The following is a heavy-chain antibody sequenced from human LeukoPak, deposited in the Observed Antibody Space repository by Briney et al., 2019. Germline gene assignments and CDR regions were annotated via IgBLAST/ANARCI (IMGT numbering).Heavy chain of an antibody. Sequence: ETLSLTCAVYGGSFSGYYWSWIRQPPGKGLEWIGEINHSGSTNYNPSLKSRVTISVDTSKNQFSLKLSSVTAADTAVYYCARGQRLGYCSSTSCYSFDYWGQGTLVTVSS. D-gene: IGHD2-2*01. CDR2: INHSGST. J-gene: IGHJ4*02. V-gene: IGHV4-34*01. CDR3: ARGQRLGYCSSTSCYSFDY. CDR1: GGSFSGYY.